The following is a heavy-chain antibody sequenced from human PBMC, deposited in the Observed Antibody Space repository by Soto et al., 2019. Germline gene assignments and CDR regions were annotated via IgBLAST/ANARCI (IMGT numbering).Heavy chain of an antibody. J-gene: IGHJ4*02. CDR1: GASISNYY. Sequence: SETLSLTCTVSGASISNYYWSWIRQPPGKELEWIGHISYSGYPDYNPSLNGRVTISADTSNNQFSLKLTSVTAADTAVYYCARHYSTDPFDYWGQGALVTVSS. CDR2: ISYSGYP. CDR3: ARHYSTDPFDY. V-gene: IGHV4-59*08. D-gene: IGHD2-21*01.